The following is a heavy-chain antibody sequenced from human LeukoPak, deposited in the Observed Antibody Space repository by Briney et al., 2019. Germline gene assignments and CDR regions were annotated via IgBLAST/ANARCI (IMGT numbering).Heavy chain of an antibody. CDR1: GFTFSSYG. CDR2: IWYDGSNK. D-gene: IGHD6-13*01. Sequence: PGRSLRLSCAASGFTFSSYGMHWVRQAPGKGLEWVAVIWYDGSNKYYADSVKGRFTISGDNSKNTPYLQMNSLRAEDTAVYYCASSWYRNYFDYWGQGTLVTVSS. J-gene: IGHJ4*02. CDR3: ASSWYRNYFDY. V-gene: IGHV3-33*01.